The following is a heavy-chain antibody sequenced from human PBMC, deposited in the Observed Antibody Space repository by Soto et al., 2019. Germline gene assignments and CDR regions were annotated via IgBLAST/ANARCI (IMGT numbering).Heavy chain of an antibody. CDR3: ARSAMVRGVLYGMDV. CDR2: IYYSGST. J-gene: IGHJ6*02. D-gene: IGHD3-10*01. CDR1: GGSISSYY. Sequence: SETLSLTCTVSGGSISSYYWSWIRQPPGKGLEWIGYIYYSGSTNYNPSLKSRVTISVDTSKNQFSLKLSSVTAADTAVYYCARSAMVRGVLYGMDVWGQGTTVTVSS. V-gene: IGHV4-59*12.